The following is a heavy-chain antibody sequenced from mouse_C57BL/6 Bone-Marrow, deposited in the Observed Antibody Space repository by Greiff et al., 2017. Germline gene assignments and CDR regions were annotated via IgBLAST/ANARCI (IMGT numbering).Heavy chain of an antibody. Sequence: VQLQQSGAELVRPGASVTLSCKASGYTFTDYEMNWVKQTPVHGLEWIGAIDPETGGTAYNQKFKGKAILTADKSSSTAYLELRSLTSEDSAVYDCAGGDVGTTVVGGAYAMDYWGQGTSVTVSS. CDR2: IDPETGGT. D-gene: IGHD1-1*01. V-gene: IGHV1-15*01. J-gene: IGHJ4*01. CDR3: AGGDVGTTVVGGAYAMDY. CDR1: GYTFTDYE.